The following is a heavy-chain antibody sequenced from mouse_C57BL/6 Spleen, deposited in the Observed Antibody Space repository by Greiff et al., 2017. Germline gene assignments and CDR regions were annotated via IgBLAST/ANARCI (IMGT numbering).Heavy chain of an antibody. CDR1: GYAFSSSW. CDR3: ARGVYYSNFDY. V-gene: IGHV1-82*01. Sequence: VQLQQSGPELVKPGASVKISCKASGYAFSSSWMNWVKQRPGKGLEWIGRIYPGDGDTNYNGKFKGKATLTADKSSSTAYMQLSSLTSEDSAVYFCARGVYYSNFDYWGQGTTLTVSS. D-gene: IGHD2-5*01. CDR2: IYPGDGDT. J-gene: IGHJ2*01.